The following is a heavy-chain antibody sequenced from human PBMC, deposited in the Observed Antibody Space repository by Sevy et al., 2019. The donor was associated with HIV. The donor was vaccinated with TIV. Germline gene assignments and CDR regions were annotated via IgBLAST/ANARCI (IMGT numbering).Heavy chain of an antibody. CDR2: ISSSSYT. CDR3: ARGANYYDSSGYYYA. D-gene: IGHD3-22*01. CDR1: GFTFSDYY. J-gene: IGHJ4*02. Sequence: GGSLRLSCAASGFTFSDYYMSWIRQAPGKGLEWVSYISSSSYTNYADSVKGRFTISRDNAKNSLYLQMNSLRAEDTAVYYCARGANYYDSSGYYYAWGQGTLVTVSS. V-gene: IGHV3-11*06.